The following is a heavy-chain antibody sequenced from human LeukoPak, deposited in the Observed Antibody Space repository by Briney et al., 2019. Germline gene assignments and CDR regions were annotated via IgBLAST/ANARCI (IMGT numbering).Heavy chain of an antibody. CDR1: GFNFNSYW. CDR2: IKQDGSEI. J-gene: IGHJ4*02. CDR3: ARARYGSGGHFFDF. V-gene: IGHV3-7*04. Sequence: GGSLRLSCAASGFNFNSYWMSWVRQAPGKGLECVANIKQDGSEIYFVDSVRGRFTISRDNAKSSLYLQMNSLRGEDTAVYYCARARYGSGGHFFDFWGQGALVTVSS. D-gene: IGHD3-10*01.